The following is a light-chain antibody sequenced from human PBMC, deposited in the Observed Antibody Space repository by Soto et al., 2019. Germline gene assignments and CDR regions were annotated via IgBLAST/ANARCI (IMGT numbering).Light chain of an antibody. J-gene: IGLJ2*01. Sequence: QLVLTQSPSASASLGASVKLTCTLSSGHSSYAIAWHQKQPGKGPRYLMDLNNDGSHTKGDGIPGRFSGSSSGADRYLIISSLQSEDEADYYCQTWGTGFQFFGGGTKLTVL. CDR2: LNNDGSH. V-gene: IGLV4-69*01. CDR1: SGHSSYA. CDR3: QTWGTGFQF.